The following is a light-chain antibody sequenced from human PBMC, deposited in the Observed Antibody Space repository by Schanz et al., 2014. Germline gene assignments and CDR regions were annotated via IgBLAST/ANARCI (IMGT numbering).Light chain of an antibody. J-gene: IGLJ3*02. CDR1: SSDLGSNNR. V-gene: IGLV2-18*02. CDR3: SSYTGSTTLV. Sequence: SALTQPPSVSGSPGQSVTISCTGTSSDLGSNNRVSWYQQPPGTAPKLMIYDVSNRPSGVPDRFSGSKSGNTASLTISGLQTEYEADYYFSSYTGSTTLVFGGGTKLTVL. CDR2: DVS.